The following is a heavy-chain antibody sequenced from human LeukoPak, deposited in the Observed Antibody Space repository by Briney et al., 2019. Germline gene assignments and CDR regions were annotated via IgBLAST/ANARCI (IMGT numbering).Heavy chain of an antibody. CDR2: IYPGDSDT. CDR1: GFTFSSYA. V-gene: IGHV5-51*01. D-gene: IGHD3-16*01. Sequence: GSLRLSCAASGFTFSSYAMSWVRQMPGKGLEWMGIIYPGDSDTRYSPSFQGQVTISADKSISTAYLQWSSLKASDTAMYYCARQDDYVWGSYPPPFDYWGQGTLVTVSS. CDR3: ARQDDYVWGSYPPPFDY. J-gene: IGHJ4*02.